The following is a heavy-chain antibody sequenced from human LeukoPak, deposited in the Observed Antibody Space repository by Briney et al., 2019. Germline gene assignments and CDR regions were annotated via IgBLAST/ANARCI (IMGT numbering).Heavy chain of an antibody. V-gene: IGHV4-34*01. CDR2: INHSGST. Sequence: SETLSLTCAVYGGSFSGYYWNWIRQPPGKGLEWIGEINHSGSTNYNPSLKSRVTMSVDTSKNQFSLKLSSVTAADTAVYYCARHAQYCSGGSCYRHFDYWGQGTLVTVSS. CDR3: ARHAQYCSGGSCYRHFDY. J-gene: IGHJ4*02. D-gene: IGHD2-15*01. CDR1: GGSFSGYY.